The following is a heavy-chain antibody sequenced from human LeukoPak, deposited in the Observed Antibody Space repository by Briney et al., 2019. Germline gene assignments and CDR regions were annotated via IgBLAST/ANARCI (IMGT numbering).Heavy chain of an antibody. CDR2: INHSGST. CDR3: ACNPIVVVVAATPGWFDP. J-gene: IGHJ5*02. D-gene: IGHD2-15*01. V-gene: IGHV4-34*01. Sequence: SETLSLTCAVYGGSFSGYYWSWVRQPPGKGLEWIGEINHSGSTNYKPSLKNRVTISVDTSKNQFSLKLSSVTAADTAVYYCACNPIVVVVAATPGWFDPWGQGTLVTVSS. CDR1: GGSFSGYY.